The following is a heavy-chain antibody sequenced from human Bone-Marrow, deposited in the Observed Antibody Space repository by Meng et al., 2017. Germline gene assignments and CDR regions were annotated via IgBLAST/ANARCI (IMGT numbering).Heavy chain of an antibody. D-gene: IGHD3-22*01. J-gene: IGHJ4*02. CDR1: GGSFSGYY. V-gene: IGHV4-34*01. CDR3: ARLAYDSSGYWFDY. CDR2: INHSGST. Sequence: QVQPQQWGAGLLKPSETLSLTCAVYGGSFSGYYWSWIRQPPGKGPEWIGEINHSGSTNYNPSLKSRVTISVDTSKNQFSLKLSSVTAADTAVYYCARLAYDSSGYWFDYWGQGTLVTVSS.